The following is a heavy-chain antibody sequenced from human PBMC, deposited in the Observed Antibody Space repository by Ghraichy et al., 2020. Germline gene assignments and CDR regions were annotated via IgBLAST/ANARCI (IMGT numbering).Heavy chain of an antibody. CDR3: ARDIKSSRWSYYFYAMDV. J-gene: IGHJ6*02. V-gene: IGHV3-30-3*01. CDR2: ISHDGNSK. Sequence: GEPLNISCAASGFTFTTYSMHWVRQAPGKGLEWVAVISHDGNSKYYADSVKGRFTISRDNSRNTVYLEMNSLRADDTAVYYCARDIKSSRWSYYFYAMDVWGQGTTVTVSS. CDR1: GFTFTTYS. D-gene: IGHD6-13*01.